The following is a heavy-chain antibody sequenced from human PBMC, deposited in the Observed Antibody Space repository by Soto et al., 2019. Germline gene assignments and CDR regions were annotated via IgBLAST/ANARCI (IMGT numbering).Heavy chain of an antibody. CDR2: ISYDGSNK. D-gene: IGHD2-2*01. V-gene: IGHV3-30-3*01. Sequence: QVQLVESGGGVVQPGRSLRLSCAASGFTFSSYAMHWVRQAPGKGLEWVAVISYDGSNKYYADSVKGRFTISRDNSKNTLYLEINSLRAEDTAVYYCARDPEVVVVAAVYYYGMGVWGQGTTVTVCS. J-gene: IGHJ6*01. CDR3: ARDPEVVVVAAVYYYGMGV. CDR1: GFTFSSYA.